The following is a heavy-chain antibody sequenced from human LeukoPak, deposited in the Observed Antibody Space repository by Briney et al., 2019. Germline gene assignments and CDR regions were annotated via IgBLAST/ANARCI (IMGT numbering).Heavy chain of an antibody. D-gene: IGHD3-16*02. CDR3: ARSRQNYDYVWGSYRTMYYFDY. Sequence: SETLSLTCAVYGGSFSDYYWSWIRQPPGKGLEWIGEINHSGSTNYNPSLKSRVTISVDTSKNQFSLKLSSVTAADTAVYYCARSRQNYDYVWGSYRTMYYFDYWGQGTLVTVSS. J-gene: IGHJ4*02. CDR2: INHSGST. CDR1: GGSFSDYY. V-gene: IGHV4-34*01.